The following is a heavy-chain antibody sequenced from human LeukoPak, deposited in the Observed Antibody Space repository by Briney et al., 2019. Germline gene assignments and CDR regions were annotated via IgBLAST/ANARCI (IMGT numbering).Heavy chain of an antibody. V-gene: IGHV3-7*01. D-gene: IGHD6-25*01. J-gene: IGHJ4*02. Sequence: GGSLRLSCAASGFTFSNFWMNWVRQAPGKGLEWVASIKHDGSEEYYVDSVKGRFTVSRDNAKNSLYLQMNSLRAEDTAVYYCASDSDDYGDYWGRGTLVTVSS. CDR1: GFTFSNFW. CDR3: ASDSDDYGDY. CDR2: IKHDGSEE.